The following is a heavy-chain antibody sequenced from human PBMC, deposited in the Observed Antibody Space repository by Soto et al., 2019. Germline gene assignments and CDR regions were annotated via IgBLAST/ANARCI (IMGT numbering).Heavy chain of an antibody. CDR3: TREGYKYGRPANFDS. V-gene: IGHV1-69*01. CDR1: GGTFSRHP. D-gene: IGHD5-18*01. J-gene: IGHJ4*02. CDR2: IIPFSDTT. Sequence: QVQLVQSGAEVKKPGSSVKVSCKASGGTFSRHPISWVRQAPGQGLEWMGVIIPFSDTTNYAQKFQGRVTIYADESTSTAYMELSSLRSDDTAVYYCTREGYKYGRPANFDSWGQGTLVTVSS.